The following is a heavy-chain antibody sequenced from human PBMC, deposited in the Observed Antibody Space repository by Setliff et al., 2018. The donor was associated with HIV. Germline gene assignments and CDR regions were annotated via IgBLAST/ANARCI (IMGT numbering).Heavy chain of an antibody. V-gene: IGHV1-69*10. CDR1: GGTFSSYT. Sequence: ASVKVSCKASGGTFSSYTITWVRQAPGQGLEWMGGIIPMLGIANYAQKFQGRVTITADKSTSTAYMELSSLRSEDTAVYYCARMSSNDAFDIWGQGTMGTISS. CDR3: ARMSSNDAFDI. CDR2: IIPMLGIA. D-gene: IGHD6-13*01. J-gene: IGHJ3*02.